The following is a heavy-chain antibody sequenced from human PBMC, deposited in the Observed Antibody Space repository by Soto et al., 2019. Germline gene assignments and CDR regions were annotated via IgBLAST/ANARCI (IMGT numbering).Heavy chain of an antibody. CDR1: GFTFSSYA. Sequence: QVQLVESGGGVVQPGRSLRLSCAASGFTFSSYAMHWVRQAPGKGLEWVAVISYDGSNKYYADSVKGRFTISRDNSKNQLYLQMNSLRAEDTAVYYCARVGQVSWAVAGTIVLAGGIDYWGQGTLVTVSS. CDR3: ARVGQVSWAVAGTIVLAGGIDY. V-gene: IGHV3-30-3*01. CDR2: ISYDGSNK. D-gene: IGHD6-19*01. J-gene: IGHJ4*02.